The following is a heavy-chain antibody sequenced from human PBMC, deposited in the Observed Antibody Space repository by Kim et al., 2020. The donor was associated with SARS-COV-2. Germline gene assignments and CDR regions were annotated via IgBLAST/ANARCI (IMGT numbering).Heavy chain of an antibody. CDR1: GGSFSGYY. J-gene: IGHJ2*01. CDR3: ANSGDYWYFDL. Sequence: SETLSLTCAVYGGSFSGYYWSWIRQPPGKGLEWIGEINHSGSTNYNPSLKSRVTISVDTSKNQFSLKLSSVTAADTAVYYCANSGDYWYFDLWGRGTLVTVSS. CDR2: INHSGST. D-gene: IGHD6-19*01. V-gene: IGHV4-34*01.